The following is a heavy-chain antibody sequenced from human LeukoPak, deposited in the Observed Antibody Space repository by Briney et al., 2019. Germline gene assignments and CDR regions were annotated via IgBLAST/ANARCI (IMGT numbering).Heavy chain of an antibody. CDR1: GGSISSSSYY. J-gene: IGHJ4*02. V-gene: IGHV4-39*07. Sequence: KSSETLSLTCTVSGGSISSSSYYWGWIRQPPGKGLEWIGSIYYSGSTYYNPSLKSRVTISVDTSKNQFSLKLSSVTAADTAVYFCASTVTTARRRFGSFDYWGQGTLVTVSS. D-gene: IGHD4-17*01. CDR3: ASTVTTARRRFGSFDY. CDR2: IYYSGST.